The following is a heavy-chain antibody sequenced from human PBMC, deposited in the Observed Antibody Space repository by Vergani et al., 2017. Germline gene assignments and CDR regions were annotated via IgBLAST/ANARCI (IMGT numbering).Heavy chain of an antibody. CDR2: IIPIFGTA. CDR3: TYSTSSGYYYYGMDV. J-gene: IGHJ6*02. Sequence: QVQLVQSGAEVKKPGSSVKVSCKASGGTFSSYAISWVRQAPGQGLEWMGRIIPIFGTANYAQKFQGRVTITADESTSTAYMELSSLRSEDTAVYYCTYSTSSGYYYYGMDVWGQGTTVTVSS. CDR1: GGTFSSYA. V-gene: IGHV1-69*18. D-gene: IGHD6-6*01.